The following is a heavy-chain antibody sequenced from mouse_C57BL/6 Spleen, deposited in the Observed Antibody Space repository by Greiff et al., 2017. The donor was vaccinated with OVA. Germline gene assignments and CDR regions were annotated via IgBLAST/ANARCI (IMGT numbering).Heavy chain of an antibody. CDR2: IYPRSGNT. D-gene: IGHD1-1*01. J-gene: IGHJ4*01. CDR1: GYTFTSYG. Sequence: VKLQESGAELARPGASVKLSCKASGYTFTSYGISWVKQRTGQGLEWIGEIYPRSGNTYYNEKFKGKATLTADKSSSTAYLELRSLTSEDSAVYFCARGGYGKDYAMDYWGQGTSVTVSS. V-gene: IGHV1-81*01. CDR3: ARGGYGKDYAMDY.